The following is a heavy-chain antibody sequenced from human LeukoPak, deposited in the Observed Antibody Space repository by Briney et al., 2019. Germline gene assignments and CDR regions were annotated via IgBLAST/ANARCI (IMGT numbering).Heavy chain of an antibody. CDR3: ARDRGTATPHLYYYYGMDV. D-gene: IGHD5-18*01. J-gene: IGHJ6*02. Sequence: ASVKVSCKASGGTFSSYAISWVRQAPGRGLEWMGGIIPIFGTANYAQKFQGRVTITADESTSTAYMELSSLRSEDTAVYYCARDRGTATPHLYYYYGMDVWGQGTTVTVS. V-gene: IGHV1-69*13. CDR1: GGTFSSYA. CDR2: IIPIFGTA.